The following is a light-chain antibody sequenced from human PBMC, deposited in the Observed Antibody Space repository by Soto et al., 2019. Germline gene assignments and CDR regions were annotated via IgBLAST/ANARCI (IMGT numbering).Light chain of an antibody. CDR3: SSYTTTSTLV. CDR1: SSDVGAHNY. CDR2: EVS. V-gene: IGLV2-14*01. Sequence: QSVLTQPASVSGSPGQSITISGTVTSSDVGAHNYVSWYQQHPGKAPKLMIYEVSERPSGVSNRFSGSKSGTTASLTVSGLQAEDEADYYCSSYTTTSTLVFGSGTKVTVL. J-gene: IGLJ1*01.